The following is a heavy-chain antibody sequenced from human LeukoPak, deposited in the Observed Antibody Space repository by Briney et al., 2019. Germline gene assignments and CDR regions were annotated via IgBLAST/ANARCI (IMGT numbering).Heavy chain of an antibody. CDR2: IYSGGST. V-gene: IGHV3-53*01. D-gene: IGHD3-3*01. CDR1: GFTVSSNY. Sequence: GGSLRLSCAASGFTVSSNYMSWVRQAPGKGLEWVSVIYSGGSTYYADSVKGRFTISRDNSKNTLYLQMNSLRAEDTAVYYCAREITIFGVVIRPKPGCMDVWGKGTTVTVSS. J-gene: IGHJ6*03. CDR3: AREITIFGVVIRPKPGCMDV.